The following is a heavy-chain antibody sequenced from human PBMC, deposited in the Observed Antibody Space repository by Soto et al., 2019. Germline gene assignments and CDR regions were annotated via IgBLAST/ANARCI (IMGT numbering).Heavy chain of an antibody. V-gene: IGHV3-21*01. J-gene: IGHJ4*02. CDR2: ISSSSSYI. CDR1: GFTFSSYS. D-gene: IGHD2-15*01. CDR3: ATSFWWLQGYYFDY. Sequence: GGSLRLSCAASGFTFSSYSMNWVRQAPGKGLEWVSSISSSSSYIYYADSVKGRFTISRDNAKNSLYLQMNSLRAEDTAVYYCATSFWWLQGYYFDYWGQGTLVTVSS.